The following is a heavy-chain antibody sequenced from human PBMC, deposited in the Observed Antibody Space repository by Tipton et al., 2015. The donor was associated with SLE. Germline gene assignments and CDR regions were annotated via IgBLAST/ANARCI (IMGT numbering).Heavy chain of an antibody. V-gene: IGHV1-69*01. CDR1: GDTFITYA. CDR2: ILPVDGTT. D-gene: IGHD1-26*01. CDR3: VRAARWSGSLYNDWFDP. Sequence: QLVQSGAEVKKPESSVKVSCKLSGDTFITYAFSWVRQAPGQGLEWMGGILPVDGTTNYEQKFQGRLTISADASRSTVYMELSSLRPEDTAVYYCVRAARWSGSLYNDWFDPWGQGTRVTVSS. J-gene: IGHJ5*02.